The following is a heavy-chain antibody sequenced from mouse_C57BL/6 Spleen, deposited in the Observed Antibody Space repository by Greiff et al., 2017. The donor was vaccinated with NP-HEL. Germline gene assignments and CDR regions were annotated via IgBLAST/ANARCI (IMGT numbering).Heavy chain of an antibody. V-gene: IGHV1-81*01. D-gene: IGHD2-2*01. Sequence: VQLQQSGAELARPGASVKLSCKASGYTFTSYGISWVKQRTGQGLEWIGEIYPRSGNTYYNEKFKGKATLTADKSSSKAYMELRSLTSEDSAVYFCARWYVYDGAWFAYWGQGTLVTVSA. CDR1: GYTFTSYG. CDR2: IYPRSGNT. J-gene: IGHJ3*01. CDR3: ARWYVYDGAWFAY.